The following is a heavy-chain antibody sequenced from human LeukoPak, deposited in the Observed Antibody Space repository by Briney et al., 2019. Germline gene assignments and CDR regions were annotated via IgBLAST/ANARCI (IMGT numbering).Heavy chain of an antibody. V-gene: IGHV1-69*13. Sequence: SVKVSRKASGGTFSSYAISWVRQAPGQGLEWMGGIIPIFGTANYAQKFQGRVTITADESTSTAYMELSSLRSEDTAVYYCARVYNWNDYWFDPRGQGTLVTVSS. CDR3: ARVYNWNDYWFDP. D-gene: IGHD1-20*01. J-gene: IGHJ5*02. CDR1: GGTFSSYA. CDR2: IIPIFGTA.